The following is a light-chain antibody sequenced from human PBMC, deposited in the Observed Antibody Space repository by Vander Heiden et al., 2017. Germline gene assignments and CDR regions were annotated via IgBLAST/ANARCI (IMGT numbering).Light chain of an antibody. Sequence: IQLTQSPSSLSASVGDRVTFPCRGRHAISSDLAWYQQKPGKAPKLLIYASSTLQTGIPSRFSGSGSGTDFTLTISSLQPEDFATYYCQQFKSYPLTFGGGTKLEI. CDR3: QQFKSYPLT. CDR2: ASS. V-gene: IGKV1-9*01. J-gene: IGKJ4*01. CDR1: HAISSD.